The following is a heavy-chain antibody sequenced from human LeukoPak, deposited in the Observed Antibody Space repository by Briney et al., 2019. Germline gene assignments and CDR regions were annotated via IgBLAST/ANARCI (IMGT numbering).Heavy chain of an antibody. Sequence: SETLSLTCTVSGGSISSCYWSWIRQPAGKGLEWIGRIYTSGSTNYNPSLKSRVTISVDTSKNQFSLKLSSVTAADTAVYYCARVWGVQLRRGIAAANWFDPWGQGTLVTVSS. D-gene: IGHD6-13*01. CDR2: IYTSGST. J-gene: IGHJ5*02. CDR3: ARVWGVQLRRGIAAANWFDP. V-gene: IGHV4-4*07. CDR1: GGSISSCY.